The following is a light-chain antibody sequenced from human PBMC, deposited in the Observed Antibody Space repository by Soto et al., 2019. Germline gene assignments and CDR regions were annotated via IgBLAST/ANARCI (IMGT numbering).Light chain of an antibody. CDR1: QSVSSSY. CDR2: GAS. CDR3: QQYGSSSWT. V-gene: IGKV3-20*01. Sequence: EIVLTQSPGTLSLSPGERATLPCRASQSVSSSYLAWYQQRPGQAPRLLIYGASSRATGIPDRFSGSGSGTDFTLTISRLEAEDFAVYYCQQYGSSSWTFGQGTKVDIK. J-gene: IGKJ1*01.